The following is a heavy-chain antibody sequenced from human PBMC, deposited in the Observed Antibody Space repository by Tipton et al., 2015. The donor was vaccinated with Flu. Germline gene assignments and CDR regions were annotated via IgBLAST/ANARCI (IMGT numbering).Heavy chain of an antibody. CDR1: GYPISSGYN. D-gene: IGHD2-15*01. V-gene: IGHV4-38-2*02. CDR3: AKEVVVPATRFDT. CDR2: IFHSGNT. J-gene: IGHJ4*02. Sequence: LRLSCTVSGYPISSGYNWGWIRQPPGKGLEWIGNIFHSGNTYYNPSLKSRVTISVDKSKNQFSLNLSSVTAADTAVYYCAKEVVVPATRFDTWGQGTLVTVSS.